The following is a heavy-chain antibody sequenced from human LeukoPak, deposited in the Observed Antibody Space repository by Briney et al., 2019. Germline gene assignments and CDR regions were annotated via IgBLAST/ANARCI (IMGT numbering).Heavy chain of an antibody. CDR3: AGYCSSTSCYPRGAFDV. V-gene: IGHV4-59*01. CDR1: GGSISSYY. J-gene: IGHJ3*01. CDR2: IYYSGST. Sequence: SETLSLTCTVSGGSISSYYWSWIRQPPGKGLEWIGYIYYSGSTNYNPSLKSRVTISVDTSKNQFSLKLSSVTAADTAVYYCAGYCSSTSCYPRGAFDVWGQGTMVTVSS. D-gene: IGHD2-2*01.